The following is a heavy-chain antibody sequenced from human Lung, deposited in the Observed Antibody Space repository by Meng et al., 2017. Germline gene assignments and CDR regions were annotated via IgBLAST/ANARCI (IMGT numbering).Heavy chain of an antibody. CDR2: IYHSGST. CDR3: TKNDFYCLGY. Sequence: QVRLRESGPGLVKPSGTLSLTCAVSGGSISSDNWWSWFRQPPGKGLEWIGEIYHSGSTNYNPSLKSRITISVDKPKNQFSLTLSSVTAADTAVYYCTKNDFYCLGYWGQGTLVTVSS. V-gene: IGHV4-4*02. CDR1: GGSISSDNW. J-gene: IGHJ4*02. D-gene: IGHD2-21*01.